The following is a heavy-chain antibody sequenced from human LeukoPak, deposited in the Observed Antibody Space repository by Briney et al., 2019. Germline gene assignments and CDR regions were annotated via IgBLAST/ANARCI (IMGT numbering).Heavy chain of an antibody. J-gene: IGHJ4*02. CDR2: IYPGDSDT. Sequence: GESLKISCEGSGYIFTSHWIGWVRQMPGKGLEWMGIIYPGDSDTRYSPSFPGQVTISADKSITPAYLQWTSLKASDTAMYYCARQRLRGVSYFDYWGRGTLVTVSS. CDR1: GYIFTSHW. CDR3: ARQRLRGVSYFDY. V-gene: IGHV5-51*01. D-gene: IGHD3-10*01.